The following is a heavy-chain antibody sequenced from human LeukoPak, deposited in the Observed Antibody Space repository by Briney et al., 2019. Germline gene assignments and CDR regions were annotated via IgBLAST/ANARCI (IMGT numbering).Heavy chain of an antibody. Sequence: GASVKVSCKASGYTFTGYYMHWVRQAPGQGLEWMGWINPNSGGTNYAQKLQGRVTMTTDTSTGTAYMELRSLRSDDTAVYYCARVSSGWYQVDYWGQGTLVTVSS. CDR3: ARVSSGWYQVDY. V-gene: IGHV1-2*02. D-gene: IGHD6-19*01. CDR1: GYTFTGYY. J-gene: IGHJ4*02. CDR2: INPNSGGT.